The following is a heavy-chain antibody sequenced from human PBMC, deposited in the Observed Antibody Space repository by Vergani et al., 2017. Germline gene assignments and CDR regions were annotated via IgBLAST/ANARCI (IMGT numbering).Heavy chain of an antibody. D-gene: IGHD3-3*01. CDR3: AKVHYDVWSGYPNLSPFDL. V-gene: IGHV3-9*01. CDR2: ISWNSGSI. CDR1: GFTFDDYA. Sequence: EVQLVESGGGLVQPGRSLRLSCAASGFTFDDYAMHWVRQAPGKGLEWVSGISWNSGSIGYADSVKGRFTISRDNAKNSLYLQMNSLRAEDTALYYCAKVHYDVWSGYPNLSPFDLWGRGTLVTVSS. J-gene: IGHJ2*01.